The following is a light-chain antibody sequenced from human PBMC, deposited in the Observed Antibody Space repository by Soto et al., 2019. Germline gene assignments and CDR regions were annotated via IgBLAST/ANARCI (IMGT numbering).Light chain of an antibody. Sequence: QAVVTQPASVSGAPGQRVTISCTGGSSNIGAGYDVHWYRQLPGTAPELLIYSNDQRPSGVPDRFSGSKSGTSASLAIGGLQSEDEADYYCAAWDDSLTGPAVFGGGTKLTVL. CDR2: SND. CDR3: AAWDDSLTGPAV. CDR1: SSNIGAGYD. J-gene: IGLJ2*01. V-gene: IGLV1-40*01.